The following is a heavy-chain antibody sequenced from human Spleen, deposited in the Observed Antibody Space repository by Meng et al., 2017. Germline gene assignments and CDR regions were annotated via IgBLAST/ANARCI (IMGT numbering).Heavy chain of an antibody. J-gene: IGHJ6*02. D-gene: IGHD1-1*01. Sequence: SVKVSCKASGGTFSSYAISWVRQAPGQGREWMGGIIPIFGTANYAQKFQGRVTITADKSTSTAYMELSSLRSEDTAVYYCASRWNSHYYYYYGMDVWGQGTTVTVSS. CDR3: ASRWNSHYYYYYGMDV. V-gene: IGHV1-69*06. CDR2: IIPIFGTA. CDR1: GGTFSSYA.